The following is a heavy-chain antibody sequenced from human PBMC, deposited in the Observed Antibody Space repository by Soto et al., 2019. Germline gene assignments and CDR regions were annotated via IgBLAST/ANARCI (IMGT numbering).Heavy chain of an antibody. D-gene: IGHD3-22*01. CDR1: GYSFTSYW. CDR3: ATGYYYDSSGYYPDCFDP. Sequence: EVQLVQSGAEVKKPGESLKISCKGSGYSFTSYWIGWVRQMPGKGLEWMGIIYPGDSDTRYSPSFQGQVTISANKYISTAYLQWSSLKASNTAMYDCATGYYYDSSGYYPDCFDPWGQGTLVTVSS. V-gene: IGHV5-51*01. CDR2: IYPGDSDT. J-gene: IGHJ5*02.